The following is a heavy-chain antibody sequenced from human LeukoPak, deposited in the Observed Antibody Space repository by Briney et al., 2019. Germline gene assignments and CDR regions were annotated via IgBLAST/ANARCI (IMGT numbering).Heavy chain of an antibody. CDR2: INHSGST. J-gene: IGHJ4*02. Sequence: SETLSLTCAVYGGSFSCYYWSWIRQPPGKGLEWIGEINHSGSTNYNPSLKSRVTISVDTSKNQFSLKLSSVTAADTAVYYCARIAAGFPFDYWGQGTLVTVSS. CDR3: ARIAAGFPFDY. D-gene: IGHD6-13*01. CDR1: GGSFSCYY. V-gene: IGHV4-34*01.